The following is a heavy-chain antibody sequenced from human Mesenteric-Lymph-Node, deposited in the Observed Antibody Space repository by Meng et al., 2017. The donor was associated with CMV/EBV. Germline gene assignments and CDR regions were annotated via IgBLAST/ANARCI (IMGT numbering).Heavy chain of an antibody. CDR1: SDSIDSYY. J-gene: IGHJ4*02. Sequence: SETLSLTCSVSSDSIDSYYWSWIRQPPGKGLEWIGNVHYSGSTNYKPSLQSRVTISVDTSKNQFSMRLSSVTAADTAVYYCAGQIGVLSGYYYGYWGQGTLVTVSS. CDR2: VHYSGST. V-gene: IGHV4-59*01. CDR3: AGQIGVLSGYYYGY. D-gene: IGHD3-3*01.